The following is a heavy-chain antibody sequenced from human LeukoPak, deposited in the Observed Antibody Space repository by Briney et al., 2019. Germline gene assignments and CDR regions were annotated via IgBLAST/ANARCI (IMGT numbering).Heavy chain of an antibody. J-gene: IGHJ3*02. V-gene: IGHV4-34*01. CDR2: INHSGST. Sequence: SETLSLTCAVYGGSFSGYYWSWIRQPPGKGLEWIGEINHSGSTNYNPSLKSRVTISVDTSKNQFSLKLSSVTAADTAVYYCARGLVGISSSSGGAFDIWGQGTMVTVSS. CDR1: GGSFSGYY. CDR3: ARGLVGISSSSGGAFDI. D-gene: IGHD6-6*01.